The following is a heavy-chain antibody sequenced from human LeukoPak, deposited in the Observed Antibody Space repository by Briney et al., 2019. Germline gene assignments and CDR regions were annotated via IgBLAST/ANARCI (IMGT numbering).Heavy chain of an antibody. Sequence: VASVKVSCKASGYTFNSYGISWVRQAPGQGLEWMGWISAYNDDTNYGQKLQGRVTMTTDTSTSTAYMELRSLRSDDTVVYFCARGGGILATPLIDYWGQGTLVTVSS. CDR2: ISAYNDDT. CDR3: ARGGGILATPLIDY. V-gene: IGHV1-18*04. CDR1: GYTFNSYG. J-gene: IGHJ4*02. D-gene: IGHD5-12*01.